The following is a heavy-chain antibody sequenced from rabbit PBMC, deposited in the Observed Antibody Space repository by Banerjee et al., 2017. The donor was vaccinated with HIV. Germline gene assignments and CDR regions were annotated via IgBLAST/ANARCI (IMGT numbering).Heavy chain of an antibody. CDR2: IGSDSADTT. CDR3: ARDSTGWYYFDL. V-gene: IGHV1S45*01. Sequence: QEQLVESGGGLVQPGASLTLTCTASGFSFTSYWMCWVRQAPGKGLEWIACIGSDSADTTYYSNWAKGRFTVSKTSSTTVTLQMTSLTDADTATYFCARDSTGWYYFDLWGPGTLVTVS. D-gene: IGHD7-1*01. J-gene: IGHJ4*01. CDR1: GFSFTSYW.